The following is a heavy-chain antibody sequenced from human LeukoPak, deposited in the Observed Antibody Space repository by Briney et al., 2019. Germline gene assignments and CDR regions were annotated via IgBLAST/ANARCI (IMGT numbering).Heavy chain of an antibody. CDR1: GGSLSSGSYY. D-gene: IGHD3-3*01. V-gene: IGHV4-61*01. Sequence: PSETLSLTCTVSGGSLSSGSYYWSWIRQPPGTGLEWIGYIYYSGSTNYNPSLRSRVTISVDTSKNQFSLKLSSVTAADTAVYYCARDRFLEWLSQGYYYGMDVWGQGTTVTVSS. J-gene: IGHJ6*02. CDR2: IYYSGST. CDR3: ARDRFLEWLSQGYYYGMDV.